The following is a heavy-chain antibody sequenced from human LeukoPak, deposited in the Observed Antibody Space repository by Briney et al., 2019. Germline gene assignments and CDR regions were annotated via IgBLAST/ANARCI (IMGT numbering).Heavy chain of an antibody. J-gene: IGHJ5*02. CDR1: GFTLSEFA. CDR3: IRGDLVNYDHVWGSWFDH. Sequence: PGRSLRLACKASGFTLSEFALSWVRQAPGKGLEWLGFIRSRAYGGTPEYAASVKGRFTISRDDSKSIHYLHMNTLKSEDTAVYYCIRGDLVNYDHVWGSWFDHWGQGTLVTVSS. V-gene: IGHV3-49*04. D-gene: IGHD3-16*01. CDR2: IRSRAYGGTP.